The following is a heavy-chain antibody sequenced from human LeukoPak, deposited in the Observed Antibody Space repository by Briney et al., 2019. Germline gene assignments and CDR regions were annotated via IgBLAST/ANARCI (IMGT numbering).Heavy chain of an antibody. J-gene: IGHJ4*02. D-gene: IGHD1-26*01. CDR3: ARDSWELRGIHIYFDY. CDR2: ISYDGSNK. Sequence: PGGSLRLSCAASGFTFSSYAMHWVRQAPGKGLEWVAVISYDGSNKYYADSVKGRFTISRDNSKNTLYLRMNSLRAEDTAVYYCARDSWELRGIHIYFDYWGQGTLVTVSS. CDR1: GFTFSSYA. V-gene: IGHV3-30-3*01.